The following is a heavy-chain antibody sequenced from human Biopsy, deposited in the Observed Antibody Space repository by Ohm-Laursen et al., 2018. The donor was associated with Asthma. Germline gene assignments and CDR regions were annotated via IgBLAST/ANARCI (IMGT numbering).Heavy chain of an antibody. D-gene: IGHD6-19*01. CDR1: GGTFSNFA. V-gene: IGHV1-69*13. CDR3: ARCQVGYSSGWSLLLKKIYYSGMDV. CDR2: RMTVFGTT. J-gene: IGHJ6*02. Sequence: ASVKVSCNAPGGTFSNFAISWVRQAPGQGLEWLGGRMTVFGTTNYAQKSQGRVTITADESTSTAYMEVTSLRSEDTAIYYCARCQVGYSSGWSLLLKKIYYSGMDVWGQGTAVTASS.